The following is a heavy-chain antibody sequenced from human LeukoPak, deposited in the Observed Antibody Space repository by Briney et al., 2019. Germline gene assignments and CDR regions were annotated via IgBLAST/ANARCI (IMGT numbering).Heavy chain of an antibody. CDR2: IRRKANGGTT. CDR3: TRWKYYDFWSGYYPDY. CDR1: GFTFGDYV. J-gene: IGHJ4*02. Sequence: PGRSLRLSCTASGFTFGDYVMSWVRQAPGKGLEWVGFIRRKANGGTTEYAASVKGRFTISRDDSKSIAYLQMNSLKAEDTAVYYCTRWKYYDFWSGYYPDYWGQGTLVTVSS. V-gene: IGHV3-49*04. D-gene: IGHD3-3*01.